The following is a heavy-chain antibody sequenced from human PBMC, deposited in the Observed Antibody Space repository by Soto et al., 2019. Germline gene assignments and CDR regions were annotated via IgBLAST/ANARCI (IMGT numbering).Heavy chain of an antibody. J-gene: IGHJ5*02. CDR1: GFSLSTSGVG. CDR2: IYWNDDK. CDR3: AHSYDFWSGPNWFDP. D-gene: IGHD3-3*01. V-gene: IGHV2-5*01. Sequence: SGATLVNPTQTLTLNCTFSGFSLSTSGVGVGWIRQPPGKALEWLALIYWNDDKRYGPSLKSRLTITKDTSKNQVVLTMTNMDPVDTATYYCAHSYDFWSGPNWFDPWGQGTLVTVSS.